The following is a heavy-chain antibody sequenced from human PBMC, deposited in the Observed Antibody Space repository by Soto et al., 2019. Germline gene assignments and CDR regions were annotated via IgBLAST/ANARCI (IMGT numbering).Heavy chain of an antibody. V-gene: IGHV4-59*12. CDR2: VYNGNT. Sequence: SETLSLPWTISGGSISGYYRTWIRQSPGKGLEYIGYVYNGNTNYNPSLNSRVTISVDTSKNQFSLKLSSVTAADTAVYYCGRVYTHDDYAYWGQGTLVTVSS. CDR3: GRVYTHDDYAY. D-gene: IGHD3-16*01. CDR1: GGSISGYY. J-gene: IGHJ4*02.